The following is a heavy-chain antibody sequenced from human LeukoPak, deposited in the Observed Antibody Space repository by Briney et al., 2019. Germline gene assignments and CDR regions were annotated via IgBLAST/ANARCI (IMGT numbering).Heavy chain of an antibody. V-gene: IGHV3-7*01. CDR3: ARGQQMVLWFDP. CDR2: IKQSGSER. J-gene: IGHJ5*02. Sequence: GGSLRLSCAASGFAFSSHYMTWVRQAPGKGLEWVATIKQSGSERYYVDSVKGRFTISRDDAKSSVYLQMNSLLADDTAVYYCARGQQMVLWFDPWGQGTLVTVSS. D-gene: IGHD6-13*01. CDR1: GFAFSSHY.